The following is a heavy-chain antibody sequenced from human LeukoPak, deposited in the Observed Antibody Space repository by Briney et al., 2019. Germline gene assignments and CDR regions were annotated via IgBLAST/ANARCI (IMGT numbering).Heavy chain of an antibody. D-gene: IGHD3-10*01. J-gene: IGHJ4*02. V-gene: IGHV4-39*07. CDR1: GGSISSSSYY. CDR3: ARASPPYGEADY. Sequence: SSETLSLTCTVSGGSISSSSYYWGWIRQPPGKGLEWIGSIYYSGSTYYNPSLKSRVTISVDTSKNQFSLKLSSVTAADTAVYYCARASPPYGEADYWGQGTLVTVSS. CDR2: IYYSGST.